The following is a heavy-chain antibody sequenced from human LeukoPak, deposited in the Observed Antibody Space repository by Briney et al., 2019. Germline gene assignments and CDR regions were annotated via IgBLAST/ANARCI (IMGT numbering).Heavy chain of an antibody. CDR1: GFTFSSYS. J-gene: IGHJ4*02. V-gene: IGHV3-21*01. CDR3: ASGGVTGGYFDY. Sequence: KTGGSLRLSCAASGFTFSSYSMNWVRQAPGKGLEWVSSISSSSSYIYYADSVKGRFTISRDNAKNSLYLQMNSLRAEDTAVYYCASGGVTGGYFDYWGQGTLVTVSS. D-gene: IGHD1-20*01. CDR2: ISSSSSYI.